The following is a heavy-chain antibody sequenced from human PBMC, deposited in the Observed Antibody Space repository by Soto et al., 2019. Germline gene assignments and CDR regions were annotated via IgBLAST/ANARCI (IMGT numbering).Heavy chain of an antibody. D-gene: IGHD2-2*01. CDR3: ARDRQLPYYYYYGMDV. V-gene: IGHV3-74*01. CDR1: GFTFSSYW. CDR2: INSDGSST. J-gene: IGHJ6*02. Sequence: GGSLSLSCAASGFTFSSYWMHWVRQAPGKGLVWVSRINSDGSSTSYADSVKGRFTISRDNAKNTLYLQMNSLRAEDTAVYYCARDRQLPYYYYYGMDVWGQGTTVTVSS.